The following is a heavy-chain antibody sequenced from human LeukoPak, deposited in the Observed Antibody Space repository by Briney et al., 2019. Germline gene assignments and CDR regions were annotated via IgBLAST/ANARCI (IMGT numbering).Heavy chain of an antibody. Sequence: ASVKVSCKASGYTLTSYGISWVRQAPGQGLEWMGWISAYNGNTNYAQKLQGRVTMTTDTSTSTAYMELRSLRSDDTAVYYCARTHYYDSSDAFDIWGQGTMVTVSS. J-gene: IGHJ3*02. D-gene: IGHD3-22*01. CDR3: ARTHYYDSSDAFDI. V-gene: IGHV1-18*01. CDR1: GYTLTSYG. CDR2: ISAYNGNT.